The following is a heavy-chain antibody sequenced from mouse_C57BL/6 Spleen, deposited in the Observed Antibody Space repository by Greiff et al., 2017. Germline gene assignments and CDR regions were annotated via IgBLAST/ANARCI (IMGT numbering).Heavy chain of an antibody. D-gene: IGHD1-1*01. CDR3: ARSRNITTVRYFDV. J-gene: IGHJ1*03. V-gene: IGHV1-80*01. Sequence: QVQLQQSGAELVKPGASVKISCKASGYAFSSYWMNWVKQRPGKGLEWIGQIYPGDGDTNYNGKFKGKATLTADKSSSTAYMQLSSLTSEDSAVYFCARSRNITTVRYFDVWGTGTTGTVSS. CDR1: GYAFSSYW. CDR2: IYPGDGDT.